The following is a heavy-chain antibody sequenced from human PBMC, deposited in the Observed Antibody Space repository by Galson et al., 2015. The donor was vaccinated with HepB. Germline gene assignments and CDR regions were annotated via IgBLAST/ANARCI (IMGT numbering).Heavy chain of an antibody. CDR2: VSYDASNE. J-gene: IGHJ6*02. CDR3: ARVEAQLLFLKGRYYYHGMDV. V-gene: IGHV3-30*04. D-gene: IGHD2-2*01. Sequence: SLRLSCAASGFIFSSYAMHWVRQAPGKGLEWVAVVSYDASNEYYADSVKGRFTISRDNSKNTVYLQMNSLRPEDTAVYYCARVEAQLLFLKGRYYYHGMDVWGQGTTVTVS. CDR1: GFIFSSYA.